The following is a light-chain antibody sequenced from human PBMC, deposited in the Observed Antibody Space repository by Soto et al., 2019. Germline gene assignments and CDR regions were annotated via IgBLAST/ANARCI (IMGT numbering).Light chain of an antibody. Sequence: QSALTQPASVSGSPGQSITISCTGTTSDVGSYNLVSWYQHHPGKAPRLMIFEVTRRPSGVSNRFSGSKSGNTASLTISRLLAEDEADYYCCSHAGSSTHVVFGGGTKVTVL. J-gene: IGLJ2*01. V-gene: IGLV2-23*02. CDR2: EVT. CDR1: TSDVGSYNL. CDR3: CSHAGSSTHVV.